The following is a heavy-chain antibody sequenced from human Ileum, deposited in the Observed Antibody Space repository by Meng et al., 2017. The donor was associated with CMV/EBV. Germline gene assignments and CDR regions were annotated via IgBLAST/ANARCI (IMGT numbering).Heavy chain of an antibody. CDR2: INHSGST. Sequence: ESLKISCVASGFTFSTYWMTWVRQVPGKGLEWIGEINHSGSTNYNPSLKSRVTISVDTSKNQFSLKLSSVTAADTAVYYCARGVTTYYYYYGMDVWGQGTTVTVSS. CDR3: ARGVTTYYYYYGMDV. V-gene: IGHV4-34*01. J-gene: IGHJ6*02. D-gene: IGHD4-11*01. CDR1: GFTFSTYW.